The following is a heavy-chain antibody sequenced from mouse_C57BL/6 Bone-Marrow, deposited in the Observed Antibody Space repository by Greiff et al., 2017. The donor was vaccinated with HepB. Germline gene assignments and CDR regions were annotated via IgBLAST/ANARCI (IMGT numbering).Heavy chain of an antibody. Sequence: VNVVESGAELVKPGASVKISCKASGYTFTDYYINWVKPRPGQGLEWIGKIGPGSGSTYYNEKFKGKATLTADKSSSTAYMQLSSLTSEDSAVYFCASISNYDYGWFAYWGQGTLVTVSA. V-gene: IGHV1-77*01. CDR1: GYTFTDYY. CDR3: ASISNYDYGWFAY. J-gene: IGHJ3*01. D-gene: IGHD2-4*01. CDR2: IGPGSGST.